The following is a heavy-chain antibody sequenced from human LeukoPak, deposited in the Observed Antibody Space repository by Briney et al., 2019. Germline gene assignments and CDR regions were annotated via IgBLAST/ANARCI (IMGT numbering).Heavy chain of an antibody. J-gene: IGHJ3*02. CDR1: GGSISSGDYY. V-gene: IGHV4-30-4*08. Sequence: SETLSLTCTVSGGSISSGDYYWSWIRQPPGKGLEWIGYIYYSGSTYYNPSLKSRVTISVDTSKNQFSLKLSSVTAADTAVYYCARAGLLEAFDIWGQGTMVTVSS. D-gene: IGHD1-1*01. CDR3: ARAGLLEAFDI. CDR2: IYYSGST.